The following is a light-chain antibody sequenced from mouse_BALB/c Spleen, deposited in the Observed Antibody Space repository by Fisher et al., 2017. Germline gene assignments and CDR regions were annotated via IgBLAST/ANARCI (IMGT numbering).Light chain of an antibody. V-gene: IGKV4-57*01. CDR2: STS. J-gene: IGKJ2*01. Sequence: IVMTQTTAIMSASPGEKVTTTCSASSSISYMHWYQQKSGASPKLWIYSTSNLASGVPARFSGSGSGTSYSLTISRMEAEDAATYYCQQRSSYPYTFGGGTKLEIK. CDR3: QQRSSYPYT. CDR1: SSISY.